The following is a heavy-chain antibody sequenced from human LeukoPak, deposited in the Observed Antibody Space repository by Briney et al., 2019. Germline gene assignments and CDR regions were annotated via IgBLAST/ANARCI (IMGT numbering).Heavy chain of an antibody. D-gene: IGHD4/OR15-4a*01. J-gene: IGHJ4*02. V-gene: IGHV3-74*01. CDR3: ARRAGAYSHPYDY. CDR2: INDDGSAT. CDR1: GFTFSNYW. Sequence: AGGSLRLSCAASGFTFSNYWMHWVRQVPGKGLVWVSRINDDGSATFYADSVKGRFTISRDNAKNTLFLQINSLRAEDTAVYYCARRAGAYSHPYDYWGQGTLVTVSS.